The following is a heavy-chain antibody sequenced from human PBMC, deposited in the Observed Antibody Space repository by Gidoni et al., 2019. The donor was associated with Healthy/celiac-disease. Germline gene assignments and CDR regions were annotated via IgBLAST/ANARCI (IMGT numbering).Heavy chain of an antibody. V-gene: IGHV4-59*08. D-gene: IGHD1-1*01. J-gene: IGHJ2*01. CDR3: ARLRTVWYFDL. CDR2: IYYSGST. Sequence: QVQLPESGPGLVKPSETLSLTCTVSGGSISSYYWSWIRQPPGKGLEWIGYIYYSGSTNYNPSLKSRVTISVDTSKNQFSLKLSSVTAADTAVYYCARLRTVWYFDLWGRGTLVTVSS. CDR1: GGSISSYY.